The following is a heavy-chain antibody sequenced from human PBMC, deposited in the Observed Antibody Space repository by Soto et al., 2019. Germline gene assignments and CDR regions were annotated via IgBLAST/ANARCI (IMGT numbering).Heavy chain of an antibody. Sequence: GGSLRLSCAASGFTFSSYEMNWVRQAPGKGLEWVSYISSSGSTIYYADSVKGRFTISRDNAKNSLYLQMNSLRAEDTAVYYCARGYDFWSGYQNYYGMDVWGQGTTVTVSS. CDR1: GFTFSSYE. D-gene: IGHD3-3*01. V-gene: IGHV3-48*03. J-gene: IGHJ6*02. CDR2: ISSSGSTI. CDR3: ARGYDFWSGYQNYYGMDV.